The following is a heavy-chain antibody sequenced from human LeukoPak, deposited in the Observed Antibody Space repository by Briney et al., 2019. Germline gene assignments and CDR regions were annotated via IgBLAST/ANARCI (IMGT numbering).Heavy chain of an antibody. CDR1: GFTFSDYY. J-gene: IGHJ4*02. D-gene: IGHD3-10*01. Sequence: GGSLRLSCVASGFTFSDYYMSWIRQAPGKGLEWVSYISSSSSCTNYADSVKGRFTISRDNAKNSLYLQMNSLRAEDTAIYYCASTSGVTMPPAYWGQGTLVTVSS. CDR2: ISSSSSCT. CDR3: ASTSGVTMPPAY. V-gene: IGHV3-11*03.